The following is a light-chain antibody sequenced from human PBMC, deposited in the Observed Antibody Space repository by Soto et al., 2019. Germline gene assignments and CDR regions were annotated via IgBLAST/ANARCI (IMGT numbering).Light chain of an antibody. J-gene: IGLJ1*01. CDR3: SSYAGNNNYV. CDR2: ELT. CDR1: SSDIGDYNY. Sequence: SALTQPPSASGSPGQSVTFSCTGTSSDIGDYNYVSWYQQHPGNAPKPMIYELTKWPSGVPARFSSSKPGNTASLTVSGLQADDEADYYCSSYAGNNNYVFGTGTKVTVL. V-gene: IGLV2-8*01.